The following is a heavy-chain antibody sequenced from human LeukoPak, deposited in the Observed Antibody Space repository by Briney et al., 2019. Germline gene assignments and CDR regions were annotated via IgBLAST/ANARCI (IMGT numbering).Heavy chain of an antibody. CDR1: GFTFSNFA. J-gene: IGHJ4*02. CDR3: ARSPLDGYNYLDY. Sequence: GGSLRLSCAASGFTFSNFAMHWVRQAPGKGLEWVAVISYDGSAKYYADSLKGRFTISRDNSKNTLYLQMNSLRPEDTAVYYCARSPLDGYNYLDYWGQGTLVTVSS. V-gene: IGHV3-30*04. CDR2: ISYDGSAK. D-gene: IGHD5-24*01.